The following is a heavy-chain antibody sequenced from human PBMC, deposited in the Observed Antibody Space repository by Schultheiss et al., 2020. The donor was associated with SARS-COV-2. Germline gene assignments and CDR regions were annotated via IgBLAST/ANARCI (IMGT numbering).Heavy chain of an antibody. J-gene: IGHJ4*02. D-gene: IGHD4/OR15-4a*01. CDR3: ARDRDYDLDY. V-gene: IGHV1-18*01. Sequence: ASVKVSCKASGGTFSSYAISWVRQAPGQGLEWMGWISTYSGNTNYPQKLQGRVTMTTDTSTSTAYMELRSLRSDDTAVYYCARDRDYDLDYWGQGTLVTVSS. CDR2: ISTYSGNT. CDR1: GGTFSSYA.